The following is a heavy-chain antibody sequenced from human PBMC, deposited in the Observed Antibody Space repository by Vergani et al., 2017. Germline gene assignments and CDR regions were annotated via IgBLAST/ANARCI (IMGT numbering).Heavy chain of an antibody. CDR1: GFTVSSNY. V-gene: IGHV3-53*02. CDR3: GRGSDNYN. Sequence: EVQLVETGGGLIQPGGSLRLSCAASGFTVSSNYMSWVRQAPGKGLEWVSVIYSGGSTYYADSVKCRFTISRDNSKNTLYLQMNSLRVEDTAVYYCGRGSDNYNWGQGTLVTVSS. CDR2: IYSGGST. D-gene: IGHD5-24*01. J-gene: IGHJ4*02.